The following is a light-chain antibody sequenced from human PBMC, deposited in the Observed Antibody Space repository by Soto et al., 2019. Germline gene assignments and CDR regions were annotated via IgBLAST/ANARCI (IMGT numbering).Light chain of an antibody. Sequence: QSVLTQPPSASGSPGQSVTISCTGTSSDVGLYDYVSWYQQHPGKVPKLLIYEVTQRPSGVPDRFSGSKSGNTASLTVSGLQAEDEADYYCAAWDDSLNALFGNGTKVTV. CDR3: AAWDDSLNAL. J-gene: IGLJ1*01. CDR2: EVT. CDR1: SSDVGLYDY. V-gene: IGLV2-8*01.